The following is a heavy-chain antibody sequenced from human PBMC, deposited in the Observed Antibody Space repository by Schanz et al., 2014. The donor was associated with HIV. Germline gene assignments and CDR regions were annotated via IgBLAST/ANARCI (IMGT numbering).Heavy chain of an antibody. CDR1: GFTFSSPA. V-gene: IGHV3-23*04. CDR2: ISGSGGRT. CDR3: ARGWRENSFDY. J-gene: IGHJ4*02. Sequence: VQLVESGGGVVQPGGSLRLSCAASGFTFSSPAMSWVRQAAGKGLEGVSSISGSGGRTYHADSVKGRFTISRDYDKNSLFLQMYSLRDDDTAVYYCARGWRENSFDYWGQGTLVTVSS. D-gene: IGHD6-19*01.